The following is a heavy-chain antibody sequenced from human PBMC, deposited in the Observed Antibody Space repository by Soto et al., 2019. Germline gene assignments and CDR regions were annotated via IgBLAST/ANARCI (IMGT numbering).Heavy chain of an antibody. V-gene: IGHV4-59*01. CDR3: ARGVATIGP. J-gene: IGHJ5*02. CDR2: IYYSGST. CDR1: GDSISSYY. Sequence: QVQLQESGPRLVKPSETLSLTCTVSGDSISSYYWSWIRQPPGKGLEWIGYIYYSGSTNYNTSLKSRVTISVDTPKNQFSLKLTSVTAADTAVYYCARGVATIGPWGQGTLVTVSS. D-gene: IGHD5-12*01.